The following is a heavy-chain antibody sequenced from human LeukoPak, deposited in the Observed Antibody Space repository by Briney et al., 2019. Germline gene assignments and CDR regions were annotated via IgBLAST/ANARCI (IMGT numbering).Heavy chain of an antibody. V-gene: IGHV3-9*01. CDR3: AMSRHYYDSSGYPADY. D-gene: IGHD3-22*01. J-gene: IGHJ4*02. CDR1: GFTFTSYA. Sequence: QPGGSLRLSCAASGFTFTSYAMSWVRQAPGKGLEWVSGISWNSGSIGYADSVKGRFTISRDNAKNSLYLQMNSLRAEDTALYYCAMSRHYYDSSGYPADYWGQGTLVTVSS. CDR2: ISWNSGSI.